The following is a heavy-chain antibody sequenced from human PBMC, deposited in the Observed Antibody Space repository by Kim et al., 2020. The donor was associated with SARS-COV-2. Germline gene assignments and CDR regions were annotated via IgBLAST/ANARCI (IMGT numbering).Heavy chain of an antibody. D-gene: IGHD1-26*01. J-gene: IGHJ3*02. V-gene: IGHV1-3*01. CDR3: ARPYSGSYLTAFDI. Sequence: ASVKVSCKASGYTFTSYAMHWVRQAPGQRLEWMGWINAGNGNTKYSQKFQGRVTITWDTSASTAYMELSSLRSEDTAVYYCARPYSGSYLTAFDIWGQGTMVTVSS. CDR1: GYTFTSYA. CDR2: INAGNGNT.